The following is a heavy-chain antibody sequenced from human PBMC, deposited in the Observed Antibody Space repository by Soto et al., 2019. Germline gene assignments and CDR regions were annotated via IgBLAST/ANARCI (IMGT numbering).Heavy chain of an antibody. V-gene: IGHV3-21*01. CDR3: ARGSGSYWPYYFDY. CDR1: GFAFYYYN. D-gene: IGHD1-26*01. Sequence: PGGSLRLSCAASGFAFYYYNMNWVRQAPGRGLEWVSSISGSGIDIHFTDSVKGRFTTSRDNAKNSLYLQMNSLRAEDTAVYYCARGSGSYWPYYFDYWGQGTLVTVSS. J-gene: IGHJ4*02. CDR2: ISGSGIDI.